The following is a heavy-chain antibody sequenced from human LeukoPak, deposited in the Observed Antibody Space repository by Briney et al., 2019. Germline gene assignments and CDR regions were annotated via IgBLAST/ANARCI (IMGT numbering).Heavy chain of an antibody. CDR2: IYPGDSDT. J-gene: IGHJ6*02. CDR1: GYSFSNYW. CDR3: ACPAVHYGMDV. V-gene: IGHV5-51*01. D-gene: IGHD2-2*01. Sequence: GESLKISCQGSGYSFSNYWIGWVRQMPGKGLEWMGIIYPGDSDTRYSPSFQGQVTISADKSISTAYLQWSSLKASDTAMYYCACPAVHYGMDVWGQGTTVTVSS.